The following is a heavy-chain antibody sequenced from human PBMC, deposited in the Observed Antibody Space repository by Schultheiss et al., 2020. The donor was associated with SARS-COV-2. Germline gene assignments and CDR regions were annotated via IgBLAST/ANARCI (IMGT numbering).Heavy chain of an antibody. Sequence: GGSLRLSCAASGFTFSSYGMHWVRQAPGKGLEWVAVISYDGSNKYYADSVKGRFTISRDNSKNTLYLQMNSLRAEDTAVYYCASLSTYYDFWSGYYTPHYYYGMDVWGQGTTVTVSS. D-gene: IGHD3-3*01. CDR3: ASLSTYYDFWSGYYTPHYYYGMDV. V-gene: IGHV3-30*03. J-gene: IGHJ6*02. CDR1: GFTFSSYG. CDR2: ISYDGSNK.